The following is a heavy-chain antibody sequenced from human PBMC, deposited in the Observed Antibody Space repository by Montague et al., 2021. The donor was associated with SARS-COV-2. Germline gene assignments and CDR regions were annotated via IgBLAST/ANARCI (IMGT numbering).Heavy chain of an antibody. J-gene: IGHJ4*02. D-gene: IGHD3-9*01. Sequence: PELVKPTQTLTLTCSFSGFSLRTSGVGVAWIRQPPGKALEWLAVIYSNGDKRYSPSLQRRLTITKDTSRNQVVLSLTNVDPLDTATYYCAHLIRYYDIFTGIPFDDWGQGTQVTVSS. CDR2: IYSNGDK. CDR1: GFSLRTSGVG. CDR3: AHLIRYYDIFTGIPFDD. V-gene: IGHV2-5*01.